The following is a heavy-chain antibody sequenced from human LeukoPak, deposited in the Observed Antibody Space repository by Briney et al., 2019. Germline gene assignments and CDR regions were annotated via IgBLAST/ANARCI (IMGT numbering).Heavy chain of an antibody. J-gene: IGHJ4*02. D-gene: IGHD4-17*01. CDR2: IKTDGSEI. CDR1: GFTFRNYW. Sequence: PGGSLRLSCAASGFTFRNYWMHWVRQAPGKGLVSVSHIKTDGSEISYADSVKGRFTISRDNSKNTLYLQMNSLRAEDTAVYYCAKSPMRTVTTNYFDYWGLGTLVTVSS. CDR3: AKSPMRTVTTNYFDY. V-gene: IGHV3-74*01.